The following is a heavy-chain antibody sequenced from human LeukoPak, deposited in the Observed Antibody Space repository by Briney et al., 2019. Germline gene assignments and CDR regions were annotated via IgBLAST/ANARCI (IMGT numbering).Heavy chain of an antibody. CDR1: AFTFSNYG. V-gene: IGHV3-30*02. Sequence: GGSLRLSCAASAFTFSNYGMHWVRQASGKGLELVAFIQYDGNNIYYADSVKGRFAISRDDSKNTLYLEMNSLRPEGTALYYCAKDERVYGTNAGTLLDYWGQGTLVSVSS. J-gene: IGHJ4*02. CDR2: IQYDGNNI. CDR3: AKDERVYGTNAGTLLDY. D-gene: IGHD4/OR15-4a*01.